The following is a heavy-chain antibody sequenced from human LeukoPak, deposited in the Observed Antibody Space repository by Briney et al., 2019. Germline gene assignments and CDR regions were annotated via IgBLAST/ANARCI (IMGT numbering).Heavy chain of an antibody. CDR2: IYHSGST. Sequence: SQTLTLTCTVSGGSISSGGYYWSWIRQPPGKGLEWIGYIYHSGSTYYNPSLKSRVTISVDRSKNQFSLKLSSVTAADTAVYYCARVLVVVPAAIGGFNWFDPWGQGTLVTVSS. J-gene: IGHJ5*02. D-gene: IGHD2-2*02. CDR3: ARVLVVVPAAIGGFNWFDP. V-gene: IGHV4-30-2*01. CDR1: GGSISSGGYY.